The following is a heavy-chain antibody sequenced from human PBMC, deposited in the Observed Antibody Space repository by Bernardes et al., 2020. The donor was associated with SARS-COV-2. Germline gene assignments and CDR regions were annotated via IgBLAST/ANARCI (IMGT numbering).Heavy chain of an antibody. CDR1: GYSFTSYW. V-gene: IGHV5-51*01. J-gene: IGHJ6*02. CDR2: IYPGDSDT. D-gene: IGHD1-26*01. Sequence: GESLKISCKGSGYSFTSYWIGWVRQMPGKGLEWMGIIYPGDSDTTYSPSFQGQVTISADKSISTAYLQWSSLKASDTAMYYCARHDNVALSNGRYYWYGLDVRGQGTTVTVSS. CDR3: ARHDNVALSNGRYYWYGLDV.